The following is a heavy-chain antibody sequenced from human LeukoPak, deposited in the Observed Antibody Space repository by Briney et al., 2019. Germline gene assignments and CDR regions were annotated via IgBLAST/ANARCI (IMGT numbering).Heavy chain of an antibody. J-gene: IGHJ4*02. V-gene: IGHV3-23*01. CDR1: GFNFGSYS. CDR3: TKDSVAMVTTSDY. Sequence: GGSLRLSCAASGFNFGSYSMTWVRQAPGKGLEWVSVMSADSATTFYADSVKGRFTISRDNAKNSLYLQMNSLRPEDTALYYCTKDSVAMVTTSDYWGQGTLVTVSS. D-gene: IGHD5-18*01. CDR2: MSADSATT.